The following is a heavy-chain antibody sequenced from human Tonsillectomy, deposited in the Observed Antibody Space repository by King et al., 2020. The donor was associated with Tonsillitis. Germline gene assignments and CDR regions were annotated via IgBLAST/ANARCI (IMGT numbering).Heavy chain of an antibody. CDR2: MYYSGTI. Sequence: QLQESGPGVVKPSETLSLTCTVSGGSISSSDHYWAWIRQPPGKGLEWIGYMYYSGTIFYNPSLKSRITISGGTSENRFSLKFSSGTAADAAVYFCARSVSGSFDYWGQGALVTVSS. CDR3: ARSVSGSFDY. D-gene: IGHD2-15*01. J-gene: IGHJ4*02. V-gene: IGHV4-39*01. CDR1: GGSISSSDHY.